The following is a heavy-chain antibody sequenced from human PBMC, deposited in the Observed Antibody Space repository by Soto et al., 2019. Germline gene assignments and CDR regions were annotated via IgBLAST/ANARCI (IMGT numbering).Heavy chain of an antibody. Sequence: QVQLQESGPGLVKPSQTLSLTCTVSGGSINSGGYCWSWIRQHPGKGLDWIGCISYGGSTSYNPSLKSRVTLSGDTSKNQFSLMLTSVTAAETAVYYCSRGILVWGQGALITVSS. CDR3: SRGILV. J-gene: IGHJ4*02. D-gene: IGHD5-18*01. CDR1: GGSINSGGYC. CDR2: ISYGGST. V-gene: IGHV4-31*03.